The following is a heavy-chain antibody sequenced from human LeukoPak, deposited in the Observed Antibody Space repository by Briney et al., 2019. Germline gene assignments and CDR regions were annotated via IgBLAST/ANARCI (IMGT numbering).Heavy chain of an antibody. Sequence: GGSLRLSCAASGFTFSSYAMSWVRRAPGKGLEWVSAISGGGGSTYYADSVKGRFTLSSDNSKNALYLQINSLRAEDTAIYYCAKEGGTTGTTLAFFDLWGRGTLVTVSS. D-gene: IGHD1-7*01. CDR3: AKEGGTTGTTLAFFDL. CDR2: ISGGGGST. V-gene: IGHV3-23*01. CDR1: GFTFSSYA. J-gene: IGHJ2*01.